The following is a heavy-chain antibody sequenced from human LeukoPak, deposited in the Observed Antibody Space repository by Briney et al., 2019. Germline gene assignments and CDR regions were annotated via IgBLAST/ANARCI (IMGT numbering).Heavy chain of an antibody. CDR3: TRVLTTDRGWYTFEF. D-gene: IGHD6-19*01. J-gene: IGHJ4*02. V-gene: IGHV3-72*01. CDR1: GSTFSDHH. Sequence: GGSLRLSCEGSGSTFSDHHMDWVRQAPGMGLERVGRGPARNKPNSCSTQYATSVRGRFTISRDDSKNSLYLQISSLTTEDTAMYYCTRVLTTDRGWYTFEFWGQGVLVTVSS. CDR2: ARNKPNSCST.